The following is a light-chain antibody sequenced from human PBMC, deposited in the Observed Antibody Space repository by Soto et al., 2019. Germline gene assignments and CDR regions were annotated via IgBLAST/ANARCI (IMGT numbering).Light chain of an antibody. J-gene: IGLJ2*01. V-gene: IGLV2-23*01. Sequence: QSVLTQPASLSGSPGESITISCPGTSSDVETYNLVTWYQQHPGRVPKLILYEGNKRPSGVSSRFSASKSGNTASLTISGLQAEDEADYFCCSYAPSRTLLFGGGTKVTVL. CDR3: CSYAPSRTLL. CDR2: EGN. CDR1: SSDVETYNL.